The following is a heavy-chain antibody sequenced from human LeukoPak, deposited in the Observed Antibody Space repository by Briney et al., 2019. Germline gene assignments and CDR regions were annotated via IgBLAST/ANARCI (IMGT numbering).Heavy chain of an antibody. CDR2: IYHSGST. J-gene: IGHJ4*02. Sequence: SQTLSLTCAVSGGSISSGGYSWSWIRQPPGKGLEWIGYIYHSGSTYYNPSLKSRVTISVDTSKNQFSLKLSSVTAADTAVYYCARDLTYSSGRFDYWGQGTLVTVSS. D-gene: IGHD6-25*01. CDR1: GGSISSGGYS. CDR3: ARDLTYSSGRFDY. V-gene: IGHV4-30-2*01.